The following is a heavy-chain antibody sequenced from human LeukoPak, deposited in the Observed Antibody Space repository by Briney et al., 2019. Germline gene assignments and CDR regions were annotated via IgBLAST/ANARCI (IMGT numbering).Heavy chain of an antibody. CDR1: GLTLSSNW. V-gene: IGHV3-7*05. CDR2: IKEDGSQK. J-gene: IGHJ6*02. D-gene: IGHD3-10*01. Sequence: AGGSLRLSCAASGLTLSSNWMGWVRQAPGKGLEWVATIKEDGSQKYYVGSVKGRFTISRDNAKYSLYLQMNSLRSEDTAVYYCAAEFGVVFGYYYGSGSSEYGMDVWGQGTTVTVSS. CDR3: AAEFGVVFGYYYGSGSSEYGMDV.